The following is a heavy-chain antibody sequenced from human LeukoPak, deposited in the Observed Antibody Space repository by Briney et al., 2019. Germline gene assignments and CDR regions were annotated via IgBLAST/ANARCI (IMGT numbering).Heavy chain of an antibody. V-gene: IGHV1-2*05. CDR2: INPNSGGT. Sequence: ASVKVSCKASGYTFTGYYMHWVRQAPGQGLEWMGRINPNSGGTNYAQKFQGKVTMTRDTSISTAYMELSRLRSDDTGVYYCAGPMVRGAVDYWGQGTLVTVSS. CDR3: AGPMVRGAVDY. D-gene: IGHD3-10*01. J-gene: IGHJ4*02. CDR1: GYTFTGYY.